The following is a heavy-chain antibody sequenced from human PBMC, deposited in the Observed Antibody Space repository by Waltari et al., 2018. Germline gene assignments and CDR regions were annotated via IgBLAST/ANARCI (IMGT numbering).Heavy chain of an antibody. CDR1: KFTVSSNY. CDR2: IYRGGST. CDR3: ARGSRDGYNSYAFDI. Sequence: EVQLVEPGGGLVQPGGSLRLSCAASKFTVSSNYMTWVRQPPGKGLEWVSVIYRGGSTYYADSVKGRFTISRDNSKNTLYLQMNSLRAEDTAVYYCARGSRDGYNSYAFDIWGQGTMVTVSS. D-gene: IGHD5-12*01. J-gene: IGHJ3*02. V-gene: IGHV3-66*02.